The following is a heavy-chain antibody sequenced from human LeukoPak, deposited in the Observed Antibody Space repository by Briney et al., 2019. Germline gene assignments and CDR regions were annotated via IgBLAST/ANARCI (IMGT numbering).Heavy chain of an antibody. J-gene: IGHJ4*02. CDR1: GFTFDDYA. CDR3: AKALLPIYCSSTSCYGPLDY. CDR2: ISWNSGSI. D-gene: IGHD2-2*01. Sequence: GGSLRLSCAASGFTFDDYAMHWVRQAPGKGLEWVSGISWNSGSIGYADSVKGRFTISRDNAKNSLYLQMNSLRAEDTALYYCAKALLPIYCSSTSCYGPLDYWGQGTLVTVSS. V-gene: IGHV3-9*01.